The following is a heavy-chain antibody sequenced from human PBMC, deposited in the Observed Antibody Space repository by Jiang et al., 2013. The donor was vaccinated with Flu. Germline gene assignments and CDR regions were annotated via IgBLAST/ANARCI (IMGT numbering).Heavy chain of an antibody. CDR1: GFPFSSYV. CDR3: ARRAAGIARYIDF. V-gene: IGHV3-23*01. J-gene: IGHJ4*02. Sequence: VQLLESGGGLIQPGGSLRLSCAASGFPFSSYVMNWVRQAPGKGLEWVSAISGSGGYTDDADPVKGRFINSRDNSRNTLYLQMNNLRTEDTAVYYCARRAAGIARYIDFWGQGTLVTVSS. D-gene: IGHD6-13*01. CDR2: ISGSGGYT.